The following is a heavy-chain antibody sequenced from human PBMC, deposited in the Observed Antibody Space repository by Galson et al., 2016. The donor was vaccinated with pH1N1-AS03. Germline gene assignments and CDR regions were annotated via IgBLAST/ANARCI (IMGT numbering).Heavy chain of an antibody. D-gene: IGHD3-3*01. CDR3: ARFTMGAFDY. Sequence: TLSLTCTVSGASISSGSYYWSWIRPPAGKGLECIGRIYTSGSTYYNPSLKSRVTISVDTSKNQFSLKLSSLTAADTAMYYCARFTMGAFDYWGQGTLVTVSS. CDR2: IYTSGST. J-gene: IGHJ4*02. V-gene: IGHV4-61*02. CDR1: GASISSGSYY.